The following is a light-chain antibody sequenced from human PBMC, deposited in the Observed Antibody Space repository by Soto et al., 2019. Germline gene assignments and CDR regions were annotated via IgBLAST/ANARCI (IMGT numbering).Light chain of an antibody. Sequence: QSALTQPASVSGSRGQSITISCTATSGDVGSYNLVSWYQQHPGKAPKLMIYEGTKRPSGVSNRFSGSKYGNTASLTISGLQAEDEAEYYCCSYASSITYVFGTGTKVTVL. CDR3: CSYASSITYV. V-gene: IGLV2-23*01. CDR1: SGDVGSYNL. CDR2: EGT. J-gene: IGLJ1*01.